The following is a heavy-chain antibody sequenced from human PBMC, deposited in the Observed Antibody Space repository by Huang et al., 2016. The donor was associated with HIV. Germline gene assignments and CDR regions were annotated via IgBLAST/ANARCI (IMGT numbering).Heavy chain of an antibody. V-gene: IGHV4-39*01. D-gene: IGHD3-22*01. CDR1: GGSITSSSYY. CDR3: ARHFSYYDSSGYTPWDAFDI. Sequence: QLQLQGSGPGLVKPSETLSLTCTVSGGSITSSSYYWGWIRQPPGKGLEGVGSIYYSCSTHYNPSLKSRVTVSVDTSKNQFSLKLSSVTAADTAVYYCARHFSYYDSSGYTPWDAFDIWGQGTMVTVSS. J-gene: IGHJ3*02. CDR2: IYYSCST.